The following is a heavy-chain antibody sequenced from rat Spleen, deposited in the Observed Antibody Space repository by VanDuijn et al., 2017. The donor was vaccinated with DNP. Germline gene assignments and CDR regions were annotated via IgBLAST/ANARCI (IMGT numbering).Heavy chain of an antibody. CDR3: ARGFPPDY. Sequence: EVQLVESGGGLVQPGRSLKLSCAASGFTFSDFAMAWVRQAPKKGLEWVATITASSGTTYYRDSVKGRFTISTDNAKNTLYLQMDSLRSEDTATYYCARGFPPDYWGQGVMVTVSS. CDR1: GFTFSDFA. CDR2: ITASSGTT. J-gene: IGHJ2*01. D-gene: IGHD4-4*01. V-gene: IGHV5S23*01.